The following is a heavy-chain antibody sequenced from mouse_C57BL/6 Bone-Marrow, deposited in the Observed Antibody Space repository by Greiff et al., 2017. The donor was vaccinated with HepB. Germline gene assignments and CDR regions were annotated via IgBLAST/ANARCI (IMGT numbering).Heavy chain of an antibody. D-gene: IGHD1-2*01. CDR1: GFTFSSYA. CDR2: ISDGGSYT. CDR3: ARGEFIMDY. J-gene: IGHJ4*01. V-gene: IGHV5-4*01. Sequence: EVQLVESGGGLVKPGGSLKLSCAASGFTFSSYAMSWVRQTPEKRLEWVATISDGGSYTYYPDNVKGRFTISRDNAKNNLYLQMSHLKSDDTAMYYCARGEFIMDYWGQGTSVTVSS.